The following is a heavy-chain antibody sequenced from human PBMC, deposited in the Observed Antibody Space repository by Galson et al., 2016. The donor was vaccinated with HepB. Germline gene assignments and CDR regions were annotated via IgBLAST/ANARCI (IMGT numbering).Heavy chain of an antibody. CDR2: IDYSGST. D-gene: IGHD3-16*01. J-gene: IGHJ5*02. V-gene: IGHV4-30-4*08. CDR1: GNSISRTHH. CDR3: VRVGFTFGMNWLDP. Sequence: TLSLTCSVSGNSISRTHHWGWVRQPPGKGLEWLGYIDYSGSTYSRPSLKSRFTMSIDTSKNQFSLILGSVTAADTAKYFCVRVGFTFGMNWLDPWGQGALVTVSS.